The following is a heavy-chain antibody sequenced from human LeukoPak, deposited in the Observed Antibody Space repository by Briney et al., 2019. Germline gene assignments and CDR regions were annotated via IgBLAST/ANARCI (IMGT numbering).Heavy chain of an antibody. D-gene: IGHD1-14*01. J-gene: IGHJ4*02. CDR2: LYSDGNT. V-gene: IGHV3-53*01. CDR3: ARGVEPLAANTLAY. CDR1: GFSFSRPS. Sequence: GGSLRLSCAASGFSFSRPSMGWVRQAPGKGLEWVSVLYSDGNTKYADSVQGRFTISRDNSKNTLYLEMNSLSPDDTAVYYCARGVEPLAANTLAYWGQGTLVTVSS.